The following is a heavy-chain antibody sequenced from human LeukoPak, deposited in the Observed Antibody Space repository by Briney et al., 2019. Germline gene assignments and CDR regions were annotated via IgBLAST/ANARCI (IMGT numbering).Heavy chain of an antibody. D-gene: IGHD5-12*01. V-gene: IGHV4-39*01. Sequence: PSETLSLTCTLSGGSISSSSYYWGWIRQPPGKGLDWIGSIYYSGSTYYNPSLKSRVTISVDTSKNQFSLKLSSVTAADTAVYYCARAVAPDYYYYMDVWGKGTTVTVSS. CDR2: IYYSGST. J-gene: IGHJ6*03. CDR1: GGSISSSSYY. CDR3: ARAVAPDYYYYMDV.